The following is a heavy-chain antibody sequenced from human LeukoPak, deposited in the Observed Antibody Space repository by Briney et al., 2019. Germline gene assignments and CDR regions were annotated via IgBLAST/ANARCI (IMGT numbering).Heavy chain of an antibody. CDR3: ARGGLRGHSDYYYYYGMDV. CDR1: GFTVSSDY. D-gene: IGHD3-10*01. V-gene: IGHV3-53*01. Sequence: GGSLRLSCAASGFTVSSDYRSWVRQAAGKGLEWVAVIYSGGSTYYADCVKGRLTIFRDHSKNTPYLQMNSLRAEHTAVYYCARGGLRGHSDYYYYYGMDVWGQGPTVTVSS. CDR2: IYSGGST. J-gene: IGHJ6*02.